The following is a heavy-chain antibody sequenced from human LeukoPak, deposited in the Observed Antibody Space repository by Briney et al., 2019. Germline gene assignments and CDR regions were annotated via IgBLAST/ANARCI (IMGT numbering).Heavy chain of an antibody. CDR1: GFTVSSNY. CDR2: IYSGGST. CDR3: AREKVIIRAFDI. J-gene: IGHJ3*02. Sequence: GGSLRLPCAASGFTVSSNYMSWVRQAPGKGLEWVSVIYSGGSTYYADSVKGRFTISRDNSKNTLYLQMNSQRAEDTAVYYCAREKVIIRAFDIWGQGTMVTVSS. D-gene: IGHD3-3*01. V-gene: IGHV3-66*01.